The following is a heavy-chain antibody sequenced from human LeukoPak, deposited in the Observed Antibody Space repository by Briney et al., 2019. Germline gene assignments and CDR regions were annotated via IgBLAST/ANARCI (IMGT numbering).Heavy chain of an antibody. CDR2: CDSDGSGT. CDR3: ATSSVWGGAFNI. Sequence: GGSLRLSCAASGFTFSIYWMYWVRQAPGKGLMWVSRCDSDGSGTTYVDSVKGRFTVSRDNAKSTLYLQMSSLRAEDTAVYYCATSSVWGGAFNIWGQGTMVTVSS. V-gene: IGHV3-74*01. J-gene: IGHJ3*02. D-gene: IGHD3-16*01. CDR1: GFTFSIYW.